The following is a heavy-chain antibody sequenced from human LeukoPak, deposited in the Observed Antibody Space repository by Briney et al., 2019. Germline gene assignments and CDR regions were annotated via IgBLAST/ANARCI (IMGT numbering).Heavy chain of an antibody. CDR2: ISPNSGGT. V-gene: IGHV1-2*02. CDR1: GYTFTGYY. CDR3: VRDGSFDI. Sequence: ASVKVSCKTSGYTFTGYYIHWVRRAPGQGPEWMGWISPNSGGTNYAQKFQDRVSMTGDTSINTAYMELSRLRSDDTAVYYCVRDGSFDIWGQGTMVTVSS. J-gene: IGHJ3*02. D-gene: IGHD3-10*01.